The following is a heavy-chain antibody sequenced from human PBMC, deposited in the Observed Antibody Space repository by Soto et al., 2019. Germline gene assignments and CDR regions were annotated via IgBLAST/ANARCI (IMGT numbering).Heavy chain of an antibody. CDR3: AKDGVDQTATVTGGY. V-gene: IGHV1-18*01. CDR1: GYTFTNYG. J-gene: IGHJ4*02. D-gene: IGHD2-2*01. CDR2: INTYNGNT. Sequence: QVHLVQSGPEVKKPGASVRVSCRASGYTFTNYGIGWVRQAPGQGLEWMGWINTYNGNTNYAQKFRGRLTMTTDTSKTTAYMELRSRKSDDTAMYYCAKDGVDQTATVTGGYWGQGTLVTVSS.